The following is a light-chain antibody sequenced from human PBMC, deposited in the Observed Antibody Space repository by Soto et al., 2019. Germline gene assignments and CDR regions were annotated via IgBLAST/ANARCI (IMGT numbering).Light chain of an antibody. CDR2: GAS. CDR3: QQYNNWPPIT. J-gene: IGKJ5*01. V-gene: IGKV3D-15*01. Sequence: VWTQCPGTVCVSLVERATLSFRASQSVSSSNLAWYQQKPGQAPRLLLYGASTRATGIPARFSGSGSGTEFTLSISGLQSEDSAVYYCQQYNNWPPITFGQGTRLEI. CDR1: QSVSSSN.